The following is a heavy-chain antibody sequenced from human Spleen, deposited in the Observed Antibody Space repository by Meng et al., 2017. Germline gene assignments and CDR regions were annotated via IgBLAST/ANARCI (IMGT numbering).Heavy chain of an antibody. V-gene: IGHV1-46*01. CDR2: INCYTSGT. CDR1: GYTFTDFF. J-gene: IGHJ4*02. CDR3: AREKSPGHFDY. Sequence: QVHVVQSGAEVKKPGASVKVSCKASGYTFTDFFLHWVRQAPGQGLEWLGTINCYTSGTAYARKFQGRITLTRDTSTTTVYMDLGSLGSDDTAFYYCAREKSPGHFDYFGQGSLVTVSS.